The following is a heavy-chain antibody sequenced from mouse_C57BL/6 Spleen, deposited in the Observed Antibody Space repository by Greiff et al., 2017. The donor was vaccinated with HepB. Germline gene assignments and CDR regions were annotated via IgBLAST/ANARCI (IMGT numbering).Heavy chain of an antibody. Sequence: QVQLEQPGAELVRPGSSVKLSCKASGYTFTSYWMHWVKQRPIQGLEWIGNIDPSDSETHYNQKFKDKATLTVDKSSSTAYMQLSSLTSEDSAVYYCARTRGYDQAWFAYWGQGTLVTVSA. J-gene: IGHJ3*01. CDR3: ARTRGYDQAWFAY. V-gene: IGHV1-52*01. CDR1: GYTFTSYW. D-gene: IGHD2-2*01. CDR2: IDPSDSET.